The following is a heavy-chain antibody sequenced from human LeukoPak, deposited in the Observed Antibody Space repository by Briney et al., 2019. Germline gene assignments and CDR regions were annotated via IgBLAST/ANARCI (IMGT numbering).Heavy chain of an antibody. Sequence: SETLSLTCTVSGASISSYYWCWIRQPPGKGLEYIGYIHYSGSTSYNPSLKSRVTISVDTSKNQLSLKLSSVTAADTAVYYCARHSPHEAFFDYWGLGTLVTVSS. V-gene: IGHV4-59*08. J-gene: IGHJ4*02. CDR1: GASISSYY. CDR3: ARHSPHEAFFDY. CDR2: IHYSGST.